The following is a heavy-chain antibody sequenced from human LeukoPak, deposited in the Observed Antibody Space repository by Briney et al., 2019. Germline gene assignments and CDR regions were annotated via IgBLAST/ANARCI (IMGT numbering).Heavy chain of an antibody. CDR1: GGTFSSYA. V-gene: IGHV1-69*01. CDR3: ARGYYDYVWGSYRYAAFDI. CDR2: IIPIFGTA. D-gene: IGHD3-16*02. J-gene: IGHJ3*02. Sequence: SVKVSCKASGGTFSSYAISWMRQAPGRGLEWMGGIIPIFGTANYAQKFQGRVTITADESTSTAYMELSSLRSEDTAVYYCARGYYDYVWGSYRYAAFDIWGQGTMVTVSS.